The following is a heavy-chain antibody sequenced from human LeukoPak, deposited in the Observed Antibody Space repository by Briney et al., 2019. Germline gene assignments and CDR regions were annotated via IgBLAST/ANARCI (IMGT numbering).Heavy chain of an antibody. Sequence: SETLSLTCTVSGDSISSGDYYWSWIRQPAGKGLEWIGRISSSGSTNYNPSLKSRVTISVDTSKNQFSLKLSSVTAADTAVYYCARGVRSRGGYDFWSGYYYLRQYYFDYWGQGTLVTVSS. V-gene: IGHV4-61*02. J-gene: IGHJ4*02. CDR1: GDSISSGDYY. D-gene: IGHD3-3*01. CDR3: ARGVRSRGGYDFWSGYYYLRQYYFDY. CDR2: ISSSGST.